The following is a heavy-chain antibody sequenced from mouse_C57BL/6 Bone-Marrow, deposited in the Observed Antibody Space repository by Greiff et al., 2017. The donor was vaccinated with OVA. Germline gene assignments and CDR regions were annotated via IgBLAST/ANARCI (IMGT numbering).Heavy chain of an antibody. CDR3: ARSDSSGYFDY. D-gene: IGHD3-2*02. CDR1: GFTFSDYY. Sequence: EVMLVESGGGLVQPGGSLKLSCAASGFTFSDYYMYWVRQTPEKRLEWVAYISNGGGSTYYPDTVKGRFTISRDNAKNTLYLQMSRLKSEDTAMYYCARSDSSGYFDYWGQGTTLTVSS. CDR2: ISNGGGST. V-gene: IGHV5-12*01. J-gene: IGHJ2*01.